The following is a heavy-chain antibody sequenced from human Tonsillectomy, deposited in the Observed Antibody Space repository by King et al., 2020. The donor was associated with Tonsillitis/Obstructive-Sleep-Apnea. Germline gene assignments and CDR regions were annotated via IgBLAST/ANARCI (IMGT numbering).Heavy chain of an antibody. Sequence: VQLVESGGGVVQPGRSLRLSCAASGFTFSHYGMHWVRQAPGKGLEWVAVIWYDGRNKYYADSVKGRFTISRDNSKNTVYLQMNSLRAEDTAVYYCAWGGSSSLDYWGQGTLVTVSS. J-gene: IGHJ4*02. D-gene: IGHD6-13*01. CDR3: AWGGSSSLDY. V-gene: IGHV3-33*01. CDR2: IWYDGRNK. CDR1: GFTFSHYG.